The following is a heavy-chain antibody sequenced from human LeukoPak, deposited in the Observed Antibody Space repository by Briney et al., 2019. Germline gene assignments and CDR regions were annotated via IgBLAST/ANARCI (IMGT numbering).Heavy chain of an antibody. CDR3: ARPLGY. Sequence: PSETLSLTCTVSGGSIISSSYSWGWIRQPPGKGLEWIGSIYYSASTYYNPSLKSRLTISVDTSKTQFSLKLSSVTAADTAVYYCARPLGYWGQGTLVTVSS. D-gene: IGHD3-16*01. CDR1: GGSIISSSYS. V-gene: IGHV4-39*01. J-gene: IGHJ4*02. CDR2: IYYSAST.